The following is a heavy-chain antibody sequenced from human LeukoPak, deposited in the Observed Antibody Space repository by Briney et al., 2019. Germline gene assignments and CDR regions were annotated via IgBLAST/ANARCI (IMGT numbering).Heavy chain of an antibody. CDR3: AKVSFPVSRYCSSTSCYRYYYYGMDV. CDR2: ISYDGSNK. V-gene: IGHV3-30*18. Sequence: HPGGSLRLSCTASGFTFSSYGMHWVRQAPGKGLEWVAVISYDGSNKYYADSVKGRFTISRDNSKNTLYLQMNSLRAEDTAVYYCAKVSFPVSRYCSSTSCYRYYYYGMDVWGQGTTVTVSS. D-gene: IGHD2-2*02. CDR1: GFTFSSYG. J-gene: IGHJ6*02.